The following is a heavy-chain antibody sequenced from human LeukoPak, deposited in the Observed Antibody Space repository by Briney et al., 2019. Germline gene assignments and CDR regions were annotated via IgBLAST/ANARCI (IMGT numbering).Heavy chain of an antibody. CDR3: ARTFSGWYSYFDY. D-gene: IGHD6-19*01. J-gene: IGHJ4*02. Sequence: ASVKVSCKASGYTFTSYGISWVRQAPGQGLEWMGWINPNSGGTNYAQKFQGRVTMTRDTSISTAYMELSRLRSDDTAVYYCARTFSGWYSYFDYWGQGTLVTASS. V-gene: IGHV1-2*02. CDR1: GYTFTSYG. CDR2: INPNSGGT.